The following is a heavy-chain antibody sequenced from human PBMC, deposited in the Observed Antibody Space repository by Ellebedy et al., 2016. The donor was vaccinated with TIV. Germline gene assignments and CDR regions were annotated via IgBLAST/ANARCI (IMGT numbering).Heavy chain of an antibody. CDR2: ISGSGGST. Sequence: GESLKISXAASGFTFSNYAMTWVRQAPGKGLEWVSAISGSGGSTYFADSVKGRFTISRDNSKNTLYLQMNSLRAEDTAVYYCARVGDGYSWYFDLWGRGTLVTVSS. J-gene: IGHJ2*01. CDR1: GFTFSNYA. D-gene: IGHD5-24*01. V-gene: IGHV3-23*01. CDR3: ARVGDGYSWYFDL.